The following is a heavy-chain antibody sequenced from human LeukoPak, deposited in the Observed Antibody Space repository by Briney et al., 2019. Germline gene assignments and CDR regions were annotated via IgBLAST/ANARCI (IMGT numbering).Heavy chain of an antibody. V-gene: IGHV3-48*04. J-gene: IGHJ4*02. Sequence: GGSLRLSCAASGFTFSTYSMNWVRQAPGKGLEWVSYISSASGSIYYADSVKGRFTISRDNAKNSLFLQMNSLRAEDTAVYYCARLPAYCSSTSCYYDYWGQGTLVTVSS. CDR2: ISSASGSI. CDR1: GFTFSTYS. CDR3: ARLPAYCSSTSCYYDY. D-gene: IGHD2-2*01.